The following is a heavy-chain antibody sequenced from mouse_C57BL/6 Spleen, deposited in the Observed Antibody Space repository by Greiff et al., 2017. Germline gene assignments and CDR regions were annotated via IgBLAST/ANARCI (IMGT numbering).Heavy chain of an antibody. Sequence: QVQLQQPGAELVKPGASVKLSCKASGYTFTNYWMQWVKQRPGQGLEWIGEIDPSDSYTNYNQKFKGKATLTVDTSSSTAYMQLSSLTSEDSAVYYCARPYGYDGGFAYWGQGTLVTVSA. CDR1: GYTFTNYW. D-gene: IGHD2-2*01. V-gene: IGHV1-50*01. CDR2: IDPSDSYT. J-gene: IGHJ3*01. CDR3: ARPYGYDGGFAY.